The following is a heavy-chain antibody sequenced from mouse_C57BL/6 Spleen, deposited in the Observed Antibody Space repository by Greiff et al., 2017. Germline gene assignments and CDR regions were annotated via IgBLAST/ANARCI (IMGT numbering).Heavy chain of an antibody. J-gene: IGHJ3*01. CDR3: TPCDGRSWAWFAY. CDR2: IDPEDGDT. D-gene: IGHD4-1*01. CDR1: GFTFKDYW. Sequence: EVQLQQSGAELVRPGASVKLSCKASGFTFKDYWMHWVKQRPEQGLEWIGWIDPEDGDTDYTSKFKGKATITAATSSNTAYMQLSSLTSEDTAVYYCTPCDGRSWAWFAYWGQGTLVTVSA. V-gene: IGHV14-4*01.